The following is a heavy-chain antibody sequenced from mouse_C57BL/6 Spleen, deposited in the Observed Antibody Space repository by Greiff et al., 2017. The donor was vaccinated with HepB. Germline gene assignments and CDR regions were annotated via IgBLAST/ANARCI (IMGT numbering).Heavy chain of an antibody. V-gene: IGHV1-62-2*01. D-gene: IGHD3-3*01. CDR1: GYTFTEYT. CDR2: FYPGSGSI. J-gene: IGHJ2*01. Sequence: QVHVKQSGAELVKPGASVKLSCKASGYTFTEYTIHWVKQRSGQGLEWIGWFYPGSGSIKYNEKFKDKATLTADKSSSTVYMELSRLTSEDSAVYFCARHEDRGLLDWRFDYWGQGTTLTVSS. CDR3: ARHEDRGLLDWRFDY.